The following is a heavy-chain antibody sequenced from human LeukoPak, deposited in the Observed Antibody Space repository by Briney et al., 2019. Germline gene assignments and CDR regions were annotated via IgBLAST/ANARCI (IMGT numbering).Heavy chain of an antibody. CDR2: ISGSGATR. D-gene: IGHD2-2*01. CDR1: GFTFSNYA. Sequence: PGRSLRLSCAAAGFTFSNYAMSWVRQAPGKGLEWVATISGSGATRNYADSVKGRFTISRDNSKNTLYLQINSLRAEDTALYYCVTEVLVAFYYWGQGTLVTVSS. CDR3: VTEVLVAFYY. J-gene: IGHJ4*02. V-gene: IGHV3-23*01.